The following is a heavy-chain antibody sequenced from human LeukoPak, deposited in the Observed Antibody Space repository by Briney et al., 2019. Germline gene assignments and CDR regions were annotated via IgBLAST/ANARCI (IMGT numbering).Heavy chain of an antibody. D-gene: IGHD3-16*01. CDR2: ISAYNGNT. Sequence: SSVKGSCKASVDTLSSDGISWGRDTPGQGLERRGWISAYNGNTKYSQKFQGRVTITRDTSASTAYMELSSLRSEDTAVYYCARGDLIWGLEWAWGQGTLVTVSS. V-gene: IGHV1-18*01. CDR3: ARGDLIWGLEWA. CDR1: VDTLSSDG. J-gene: IGHJ5*02.